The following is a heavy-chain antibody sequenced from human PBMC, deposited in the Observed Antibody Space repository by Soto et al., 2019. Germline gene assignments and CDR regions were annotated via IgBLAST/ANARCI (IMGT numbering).Heavy chain of an antibody. J-gene: IGHJ4*02. CDR3: AREGSGSYYGGGPPGGY. CDR2: IWYDGSNK. V-gene: IGHV3-33*01. CDR1: GFTFSSYG. Sequence: QVQLVESGGGVVQPGRSLRLSCAASGFTFSSYGMHWVRQAPGKGLEWVAVIWYDGSNKYYADSVKGRFTISRDNSKNTLYLQMNSLRAEDTAVYYCAREGSGSYYGGGPPGGYWGQGTLVTVSS. D-gene: IGHD1-26*01.